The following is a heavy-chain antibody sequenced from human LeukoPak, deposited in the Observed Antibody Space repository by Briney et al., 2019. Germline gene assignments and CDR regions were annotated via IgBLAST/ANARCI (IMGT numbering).Heavy chain of an antibody. J-gene: IGHJ5*02. CDR2: INHSGST. CDR3: AREGTYSINWFDP. D-gene: IGHD2-21*01. CDR1: SGSISSSSYY. V-gene: IGHV4-39*07. Sequence: PSETLSLTCTVSSGSISSSSYYWGWIRQPPGKGLEWIGEINHSGSTNYNPSLKSRVTISVDTSKNQFSLKLSSVTAADTAVYYCAREGTYSINWFDPWGQGTLVTVSS.